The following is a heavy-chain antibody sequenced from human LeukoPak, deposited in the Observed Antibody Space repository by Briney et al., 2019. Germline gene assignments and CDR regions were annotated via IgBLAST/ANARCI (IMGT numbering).Heavy chain of an antibody. Sequence: GGSLRLSCAASGFSFNKAWMIWVRQAPGKGLEWVGRIRSKSDGGTADYAAAVKGRFTISRDNAKNSLYLQMNSLRAEDTAVYYRARGDFGELFDYWGQGTLVTVSS. D-gene: IGHD3-16*01. CDR3: ARGDFGELFDY. J-gene: IGHJ4*02. V-gene: IGHV3-15*01. CDR2: IRSKSDGGTA. CDR1: GFSFNKAW.